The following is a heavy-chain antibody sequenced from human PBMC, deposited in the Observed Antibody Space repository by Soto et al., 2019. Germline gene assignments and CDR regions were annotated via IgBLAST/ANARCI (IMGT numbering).Heavy chain of an antibody. D-gene: IGHD3-3*01. CDR2: IIPIFGTA. V-gene: IGHV1-69*06. CDR1: GGTFSSYA. CDR3: ARVATYYDFWSGYYARDYYYGMDV. Sequence: GASVKVSCKASGGTFSSYAISWVLQAPGQGLEWMGGIIPIFGTANYAQKFQGRVTITADKSTSTAYMELSSLRSEDTAVYYCARVATYYDFWSGYYARDYYYGMDVWGQGTTVTVSS. J-gene: IGHJ6*02.